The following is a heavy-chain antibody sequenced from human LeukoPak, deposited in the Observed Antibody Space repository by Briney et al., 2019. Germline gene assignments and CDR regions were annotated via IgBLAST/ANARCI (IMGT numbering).Heavy chain of an antibody. Sequence: ASVKVSCQASGYTFTSYGISWVRQAPGQGLEWMGWISAYNGNTNYAQKLQGRVTMTTDTSTSTAYMELRSLRSDDTAAYYCARQQWLVPFDYWGQGTLVTVSS. V-gene: IGHV1-18*01. CDR2: ISAYNGNT. D-gene: IGHD6-19*01. CDR1: GYTFTSYG. J-gene: IGHJ4*02. CDR3: ARQQWLVPFDY.